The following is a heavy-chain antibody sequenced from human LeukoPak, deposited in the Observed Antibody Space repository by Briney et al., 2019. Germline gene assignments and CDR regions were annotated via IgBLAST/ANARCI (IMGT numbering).Heavy chain of an antibody. CDR1: GFTFSSYA. D-gene: IGHD2-21*02. CDR3: AKPRTPIVVVTAFDI. V-gene: IGHV3-23*01. CDR2: ISGSGGST. Sequence: GGSLRLSCAASGFTFSSYATSWVRQAPGKGLEWVSAISGSGGSTYYADSVKGRFTISRDNSKNTLYLQMNSLRAEDTAVYYCAKPRTPIVVVTAFDIWGQGTMVTVSS. J-gene: IGHJ3*02.